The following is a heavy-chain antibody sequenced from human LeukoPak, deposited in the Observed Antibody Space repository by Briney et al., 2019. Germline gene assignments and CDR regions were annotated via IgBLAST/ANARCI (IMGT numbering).Heavy chain of an antibody. Sequence: GGSLKLSCAASGFTFSSYAMSWVRQAPGKGLEWVSAISGSGGSTYYADSVKGRFTISRDNSKNTLYLQMNSLRAEDTAVYYCAKVQACSSTSCYSGSDKYAFDIWGQGTMVTVSS. CDR3: AKVQACSSTSCYSGSDKYAFDI. CDR1: GFTFSSYA. D-gene: IGHD2-2*01. CDR2: ISGSGGST. J-gene: IGHJ3*02. V-gene: IGHV3-23*01.